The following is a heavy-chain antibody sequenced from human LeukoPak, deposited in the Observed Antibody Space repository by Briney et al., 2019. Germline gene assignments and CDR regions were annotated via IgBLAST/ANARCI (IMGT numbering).Heavy chain of an antibody. CDR3: VRVGPYYYDSSGQTLDY. CDR1: GGSISSGGYY. V-gene: IGHV4-61*08. Sequence: SETLSLTCTVSGGSISSGGYYWSWIRQHPGKGLEWIGYIYYSGSTNYNPSLKSRVTISVDTSKNQFSLKLSSVTAADTAVYYCVRVGPYYYDSSGQTLDYWGQGTLVTVSS. CDR2: IYYSGST. D-gene: IGHD3-22*01. J-gene: IGHJ4*02.